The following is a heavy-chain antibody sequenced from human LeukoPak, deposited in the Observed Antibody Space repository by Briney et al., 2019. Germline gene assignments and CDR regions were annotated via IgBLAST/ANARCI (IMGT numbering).Heavy chain of an antibody. J-gene: IGHJ3*02. Sequence: PGGSLRLSCAASGFTFSSYEMNWVRQAPGKGLEWVSYIGGSGITIHYADSVRGRFTISRDNAKNSLYLQMNSLRAEDTAVYHCARERVTTGGDAFEIWGQGTMVTVSS. CDR1: GFTFSSYE. D-gene: IGHD4-17*01. CDR3: ARERVTTGGDAFEI. V-gene: IGHV3-48*03. CDR2: IGGSGITI.